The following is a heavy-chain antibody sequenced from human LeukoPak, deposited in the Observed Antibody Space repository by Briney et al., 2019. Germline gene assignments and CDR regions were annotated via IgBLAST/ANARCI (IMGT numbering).Heavy chain of an antibody. J-gene: IGHJ4*02. V-gene: IGHV4-4*09. CDR1: GGSISSYY. CDR2: IYTSGST. D-gene: IGHD3-16*01. CDR3: ARGDNTFDY. Sequence: SETLFLTCTVSGGSISSYYWSWIRQPPGKGLEWIGYIYTSGSTNYNPSLKSRVTISVDTSKNQFSLKLSSVTAADTAVYYCARGDNTFDYWGQGTLVTVSS.